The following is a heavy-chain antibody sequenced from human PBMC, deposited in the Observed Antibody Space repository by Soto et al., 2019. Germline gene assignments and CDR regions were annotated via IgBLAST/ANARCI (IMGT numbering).Heavy chain of an antibody. V-gene: IGHV1-69*01. CDR3: ARVGGRDGYNYEDFDY. CDR2: IIPIFGTA. J-gene: IGHJ4*02. D-gene: IGHD5-12*01. Sequence: QVQLVQSGAEVKKPGSSVKVSCKASGGTFSSYAISWVQQAPGQGLEWMGGIIPIFGTANYAQKFQGRVTITADESTSTAYMELSSLRSEDTAVYYCARVGGRDGYNYEDFDYWGQGTLVTVSS. CDR1: GGTFSSYA.